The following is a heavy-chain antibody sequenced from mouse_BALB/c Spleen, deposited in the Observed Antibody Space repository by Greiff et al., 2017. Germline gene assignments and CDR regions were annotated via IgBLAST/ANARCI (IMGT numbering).Heavy chain of an antibody. CDR3: ARSGIYYDYDGRTY. D-gene: IGHD2-4*01. J-gene: IGHJ3*01. CDR1: GYTFTDYN. V-gene: IGHV1S29*02. Sequence: EVQLQQSGPELVKPGASVKISCKASGYTFTDYNMHWVKQSHGKSLEWIGYIYPYNGGTGYNQKFKSKATLTVDNSSSTAYMELRSLTSEDSAVYYCARSGIYYDYDGRTYWGQGTLVTVSA. CDR2: IYPYNGGT.